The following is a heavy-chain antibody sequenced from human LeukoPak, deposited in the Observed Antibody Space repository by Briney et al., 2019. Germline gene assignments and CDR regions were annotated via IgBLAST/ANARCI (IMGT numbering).Heavy chain of an antibody. Sequence: AASVKVSCKASGYTFTGCYMHWVRQAPGQGLEWMGWINPNSGGTNYAQKFQGRVTMTRDTSISTAYMELSRLRSDDTAVYYCAMVDQLLYTAGAFDYWGQGTLVTVSS. CDR3: AMVDQLLYTAGAFDY. CDR2: INPNSGGT. D-gene: IGHD2-2*02. CDR1: GYTFTGCY. J-gene: IGHJ4*02. V-gene: IGHV1-2*02.